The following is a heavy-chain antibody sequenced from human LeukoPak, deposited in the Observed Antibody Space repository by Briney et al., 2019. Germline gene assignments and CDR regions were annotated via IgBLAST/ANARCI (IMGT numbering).Heavy chain of an antibody. V-gene: IGHV4-59*12. J-gene: IGHJ5*02. Sequence: SETLSLTCTVSGGSISSYYWSWIRQPPGKGLEWIGYIYYSGSTNYNPSLKSRVTISVDTSKNQFSLKLSSVTAADTAVYYCAREILWFGELPDWSDPWGQGTLVTVSS. D-gene: IGHD3-10*01. CDR1: GGSISSYY. CDR2: IYYSGST. CDR3: AREILWFGELPDWSDP.